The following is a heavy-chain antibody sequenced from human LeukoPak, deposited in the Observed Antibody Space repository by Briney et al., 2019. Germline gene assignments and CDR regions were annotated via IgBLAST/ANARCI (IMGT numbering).Heavy chain of an antibody. V-gene: IGHV1-2*02. D-gene: IGHD5-24*01. CDR1: GYTFTGYY. CDR2: INPNSGGT. CDR3: GRDLVVSDGYNYYFDY. J-gene: IGHJ4*02. Sequence: ASVKVSCKASGYTFTGYYMHWVQQAPGQGLERMGWINPNSGGTNYAQNFQGRVTMTRGTSISTAYMELSRLRSDDTAVYYCGRDLVVSDGYNYYFDYWGQGTLVTVSS.